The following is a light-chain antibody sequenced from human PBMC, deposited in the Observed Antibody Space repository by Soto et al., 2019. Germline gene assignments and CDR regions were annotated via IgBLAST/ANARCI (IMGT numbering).Light chain of an antibody. Sequence: QSVLSQPPSECGTPGQMVPISCSGSSSNIGSNTVNWYQQLPGTAPKLLIYSNNQRPSGVPDRFSGSKSGTSASLAISGLQSEDEADYYCAAWHDSLNGYVFGTGTKVTVL. V-gene: IGLV1-44*01. J-gene: IGLJ1*01. CDR1: SSNIGSNT. CDR3: AAWHDSLNGYV. CDR2: SNN.